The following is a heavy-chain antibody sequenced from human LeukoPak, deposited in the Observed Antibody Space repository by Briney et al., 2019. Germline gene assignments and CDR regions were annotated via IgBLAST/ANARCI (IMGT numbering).Heavy chain of an antibody. CDR1: GFTFSSYA. J-gene: IGHJ3*02. Sequence: GGSLRLSCAASGFTFSSYAMSWVRQAPGKGLEWVSAISGSGCSTYYADSVKGRLNYSRDISKNTLYLQMNGLRAEDTAVYYCAKERLVGATGGHDAFDIWGQGTMVTVSS. CDR3: AKERLVGATGGHDAFDI. V-gene: IGHV3-23*01. D-gene: IGHD1-26*01. CDR2: ISGSGCST.